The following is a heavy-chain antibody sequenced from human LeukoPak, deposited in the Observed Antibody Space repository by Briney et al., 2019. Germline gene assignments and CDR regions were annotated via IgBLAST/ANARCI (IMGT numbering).Heavy chain of an antibody. CDR2: IYYSGST. D-gene: IGHD5-18*01. J-gene: IGHJ5*02. V-gene: IGHV4-31*03. CDR3: ARVGYSYGSYWFDP. CDR1: GGSISSGGYY. Sequence: PSETLSLTCTVSGGSISSGGYYWSWIRQHPGKGLEWIGYIYYSGSTYYNPFLKSRVTISVDTSKNQFSLKLSSVTAADTAVYYCARVGYSYGSYWFDPWGQGTLVTVSS.